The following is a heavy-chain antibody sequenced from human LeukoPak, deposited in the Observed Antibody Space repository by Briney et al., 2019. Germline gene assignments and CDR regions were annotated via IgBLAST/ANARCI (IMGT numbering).Heavy chain of an antibody. CDR1: GFTFSDHA. CDR2: ISSSGGSI. J-gene: IGHJ4*02. CDR3: ARRLDY. V-gene: IGHV3-21*01. Sequence: PGGSLRLSCVAFGFTFSDHAMTWVRQAPGKGLEWVSSISSSGGSIYYADSVTGRFTISRDNAMNSLYLQMNSLRAEDTAVYYCARRLDYWGQGTLVTVSS.